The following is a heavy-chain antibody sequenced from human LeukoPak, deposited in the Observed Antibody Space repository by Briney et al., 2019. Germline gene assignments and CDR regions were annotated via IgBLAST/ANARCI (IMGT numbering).Heavy chain of an antibody. CDR1: GYTFTSYG. J-gene: IGHJ6*03. CDR2: ISAYNGNT. CDR3: ARVGDCSSTSCYYYHMDV. D-gene: IGHD2-2*01. V-gene: IGHV1-18*01. Sequence: GASVKVSCKASGYTFTSYGISWVRQAPGQGLEWMGWISAYNGNTNYAQKLQGRVTMTTDTSTSTAYMELRSLRSDDTAVYYCARVGDCSSTSCYYYHMDVWGKGTTVTVSS.